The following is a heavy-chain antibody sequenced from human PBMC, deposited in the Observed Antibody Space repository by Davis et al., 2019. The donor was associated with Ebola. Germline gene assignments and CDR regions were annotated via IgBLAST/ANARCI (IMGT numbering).Heavy chain of an antibody. V-gene: IGHV4-39*01. CDR1: GGSISSSSYY. CDR3: ARQRGGLRIWYFDF. D-gene: IGHD4-17*01. J-gene: IGHJ2*01. CDR2: IYYSGST. Sequence: SETLSLTCTVSGGSISSSSYYWGWIRQPPEKGLEWIATIYYSGSTYYNPSLKSRVTISVDTSKNQFSLKLSSMTAADTAVYYCARQRGGLRIWYFDFWGRGTLVTVSS.